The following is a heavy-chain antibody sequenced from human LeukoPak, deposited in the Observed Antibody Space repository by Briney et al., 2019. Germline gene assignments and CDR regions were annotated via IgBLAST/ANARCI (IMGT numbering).Heavy chain of an antibody. D-gene: IGHD2-2*01. CDR2: IYYSGST. V-gene: IGHV4-59*01. CDR1: GGSISSYY. J-gene: IGHJ5*02. Sequence: KASETLSLTCTVSGGSISSYYWSWIRQPPGKGLEWIGYIYYSGSTNYNPSLKSRVTISVDTSKNQFSLKLSSVTAADTAVYYCARVAIDCSSTSCSNWFDPWGQGTLVTVSS. CDR3: ARVAIDCSSTSCSNWFDP.